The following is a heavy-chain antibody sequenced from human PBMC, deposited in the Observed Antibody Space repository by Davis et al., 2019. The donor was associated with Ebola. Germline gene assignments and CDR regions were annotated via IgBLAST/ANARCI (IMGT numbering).Heavy chain of an antibody. CDR2: MNPNSGNT. J-gene: IGHJ4*02. D-gene: IGHD3-10*01. Sequence: ASVKVSCKASGYTFTGYYMHWVRQATGQGLEWMGWMNPNSGNTGYAQKFQGRVTMTRNTSISTVYMELSSLRSEDTAVYYCARAPTWSEINYYCFDYWGQGTLVTVSS. V-gene: IGHV1-8*02. CDR3: ARAPTWSEINYYCFDY. CDR1: GYTFTGYY.